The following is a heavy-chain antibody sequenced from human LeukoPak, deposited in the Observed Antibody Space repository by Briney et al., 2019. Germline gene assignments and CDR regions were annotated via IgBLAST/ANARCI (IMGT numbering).Heavy chain of an antibody. Sequence: GGSLRLFCAASGFTFSSYWMHWVRQAPGKGLVWVSRINSDGSSTSYADSVKGRFTISRDNAKNTLYLQMNSLRAEDTAVYYCARDPYYDSSGYPTPYYYYMDVWGKGTTVTVSS. J-gene: IGHJ6*03. CDR3: ARDPYYDSSGYPTPYYYYMDV. D-gene: IGHD3-22*01. CDR1: GFTFSSYW. CDR2: INSDGSST. V-gene: IGHV3-74*01.